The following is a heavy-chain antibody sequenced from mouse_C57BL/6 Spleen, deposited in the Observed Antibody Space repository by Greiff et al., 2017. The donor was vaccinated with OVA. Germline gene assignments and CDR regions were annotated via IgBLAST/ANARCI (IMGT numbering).Heavy chain of an antibody. D-gene: IGHD2-3*01. CDR2: IWTGGGT. CDR1: GFSLTSYA. CDR3: ARLDDGYYDYYAMDY. Sequence: VMLVESGPGLVAPSQSLSITCTVSGFSLTSYAISWVRQPPGKGLEWLGVIWTGGGTNYNSALKSRLSISKDNSKSQVFLKMNSLQTDDTARYYCARLDDGYYDYYAMDYWGQGTSVTVSS. V-gene: IGHV2-9-1*01. J-gene: IGHJ4*01.